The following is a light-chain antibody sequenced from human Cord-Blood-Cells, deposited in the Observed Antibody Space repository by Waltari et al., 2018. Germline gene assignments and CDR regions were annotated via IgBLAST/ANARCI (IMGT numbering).Light chain of an antibody. V-gene: IGKV4-1*01. CDR3: QQYYSTPYT. CDR2: WAS. J-gene: IGKJ2*01. CDR1: KSVLYSSNNKNY. Sequence: DIVMTHFPDSLVVSLGEGATINGKSRKSVLYSSNNKNYLAWYQQKPGQPPKLLIYWASTRESGVPDRFSGSGSGTDFTLTISSLQAEDVAVYYCQQYYSTPYTFGQGTKLEIK.